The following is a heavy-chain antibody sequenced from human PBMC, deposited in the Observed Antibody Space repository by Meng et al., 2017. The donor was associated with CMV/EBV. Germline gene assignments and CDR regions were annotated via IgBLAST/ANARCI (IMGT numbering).Heavy chain of an antibody. CDR3: TTYSGSAFEF. CDR2: IRSKSDGGAT. D-gene: IGHD1-26*01. J-gene: IGHJ4*02. Sequence: CAASGFTFTSAWMTWVRQAPGKGLEWVGRIRSKSDGGATEYAAPVEGRFTISRDDSITTLYLQMNSLNTEDTAVCYCTTYSGSAFEFWGQGTLVTVSS. CDR1: GFTFTSAW. V-gene: IGHV3-15*01.